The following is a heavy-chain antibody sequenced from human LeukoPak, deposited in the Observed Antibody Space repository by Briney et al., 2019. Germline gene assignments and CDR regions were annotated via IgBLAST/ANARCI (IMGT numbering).Heavy chain of an antibody. CDR3: AREEVKSFDN. CDR2: IKQDGSET. CDR1: GFSFSGYW. J-gene: IGHJ4*02. V-gene: IGHV3-7*03. Sequence: GVSLRLSCAASGFSFSGYWMTWVRQAPGKGLEWVANIKQDGSETSYVTSVRGRFTISRDNAKNSLYLQMNNLRVEDTAVYFCAREEVKSFDNWGQGTLVTVSS.